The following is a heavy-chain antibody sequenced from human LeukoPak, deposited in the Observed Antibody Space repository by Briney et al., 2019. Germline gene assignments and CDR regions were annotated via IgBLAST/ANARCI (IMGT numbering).Heavy chain of an antibody. CDR3: ARATIYTSSNWFDP. D-gene: IGHD3-16*01. V-gene: IGHV1-2*02. CDR2: VNPNSGGT. CDR1: GYTFTSYG. J-gene: IGHJ5*02. Sequence: ASVKVSCKASGYTFTSYGISWVRQAPGQGLEWMGWVNPNSGGTNYAQKFQGRVTMTRDTSISTAYMELSRLGSDDTAVYYCARATIYTSSNWFDPWGQGTLVTVSS.